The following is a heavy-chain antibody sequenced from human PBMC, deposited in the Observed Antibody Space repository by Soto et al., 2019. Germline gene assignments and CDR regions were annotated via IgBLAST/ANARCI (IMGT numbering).Heavy chain of an antibody. CDR2: ISVSGVDT. J-gene: IGHJ4*02. CDR1: GCTFSTYS. D-gene: IGHD3-3*01. CDR3: VKEIRLFGVVIFDH. V-gene: IGHV3-23*01. Sequence: PXRSLRRRFAAAGCTFSTYSMSWVRPAPGKGLEWVSAISVSGVDTYYADSVKGRSTISRDNSKNTLFLQVNSLRVDDTAVYYCVKEIRLFGVVIFDHWGQGTLVTFSS.